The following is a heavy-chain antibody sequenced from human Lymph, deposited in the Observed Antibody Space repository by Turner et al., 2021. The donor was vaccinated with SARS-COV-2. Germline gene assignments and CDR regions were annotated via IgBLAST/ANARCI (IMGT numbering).Heavy chain of an antibody. CDR3: ATKYCSGGSCSYFDY. J-gene: IGHJ4*02. CDR1: GGSISSSIW. D-gene: IGHD2-15*01. V-gene: IGHV4-4*02. Sequence: QAQLQESGPGLVKPSGILSLTCAVSGGSISSSIWWSWVRQPPGKGLEWIGEIYHSGNTNYNPSLKSRVTISVDKSKNQFSLKLTSVTAADTAVYYCATKYCSGGSCSYFDYWGQGTLVTVSS. CDR2: IYHSGNT.